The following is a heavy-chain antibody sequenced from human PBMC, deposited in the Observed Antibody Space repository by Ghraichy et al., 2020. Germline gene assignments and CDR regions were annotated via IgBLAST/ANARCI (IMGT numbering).Heavy chain of an antibody. D-gene: IGHD2-2*01. Sequence: SETLSITCAFFGGSLSGDYWNWVRQSPGKGLEWIGEISHRGSTNYNPSLESRISISMDTSKNQFSLKINSVTAADTAVYFCARKSYPDATFALWGQGVLVTVSS. CDR2: ISHRGST. CDR1: GGSLSGDY. CDR3: ARKSYPDATFAL. J-gene: IGHJ4*02. V-gene: IGHV4-34*01.